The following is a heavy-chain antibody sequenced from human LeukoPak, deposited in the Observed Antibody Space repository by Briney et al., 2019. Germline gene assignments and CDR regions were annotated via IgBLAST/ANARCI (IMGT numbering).Heavy chain of an antibody. J-gene: IGHJ4*02. D-gene: IGHD3-16*02. CDR2: IYYSGST. V-gene: IGHV4-59*01. Sequence: SETLSLTCTVSGGSISSYYWSWIRQPPGKGLEWIGYIYYSGSTNYNPSLKSRVTISVDTSKNQFSLKLSSVTAADTAVYYCARAGYVWGSYRDPGYFDYWGQGTPVTVSS. CDR1: GGSISSYY. CDR3: ARAGYVWGSYRDPGYFDY.